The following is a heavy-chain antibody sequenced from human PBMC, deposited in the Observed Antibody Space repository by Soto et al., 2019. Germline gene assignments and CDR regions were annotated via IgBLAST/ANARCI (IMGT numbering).Heavy chain of an antibody. V-gene: IGHV1-8*01. D-gene: IGHD3-3*01. Sequence: ASVKGSCQGSGYTLTKYDINWGRQATGQGLEWMGWMNPNSGNTGYAQKFQGRVTMTRNTSISTAYMELSSLRSEDTAVYYCARGKTIFGDYYMDVWGKGTTVTVS. CDR3: ARGKTIFGDYYMDV. J-gene: IGHJ6*03. CDR1: GYTLTKYD. CDR2: MNPNSGNT.